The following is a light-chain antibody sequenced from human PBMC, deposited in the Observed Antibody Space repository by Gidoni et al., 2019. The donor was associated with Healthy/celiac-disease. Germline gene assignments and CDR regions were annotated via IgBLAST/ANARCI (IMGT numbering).Light chain of an antibody. J-gene: IGLJ1*01. CDR2: GNN. CDR3: QSYDSSLSGYV. Sequence: QSVLTQPLSVSGAPGQRVTISCTGSSSNIGAGYDVHWYQQPPGTAPKLLIYGNNNRPSGVPDRFSGSKSGTSASLAITGLQAEDEADYYCQSYDSSLSGYVFGTGTKVTVL. V-gene: IGLV1-40*01. CDR1: SSNIGAGYD.